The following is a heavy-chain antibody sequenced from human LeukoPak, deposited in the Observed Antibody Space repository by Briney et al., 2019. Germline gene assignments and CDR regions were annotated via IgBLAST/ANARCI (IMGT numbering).Heavy chain of an antibody. J-gene: IGHJ5*02. V-gene: IGHV3-23*01. CDR3: VREAGYCASVCLKSNWFDP. Sequence: GGSLRLSCAASGFPFSRHAMSWVRQPPGKGLEWVSAISNGKTYYADSVRRRFTISRDDSKNTVYLQMNSLRDEDTALYYCVREAGYCASVCLKSNWFDPWGQGTLVTVSS. CDR1: GFPFSRHA. D-gene: IGHD2-21*02. CDR2: ISNGKT.